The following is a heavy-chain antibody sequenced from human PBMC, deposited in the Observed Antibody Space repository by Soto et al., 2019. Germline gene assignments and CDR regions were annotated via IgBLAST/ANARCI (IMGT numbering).Heavy chain of an antibody. CDR2: INNSGST. CDR1: GGSISNYF. D-gene: IGHD3-3*01. J-gene: IGHJ4*02. Sequence: PSETLCLTCTVSGGSISNYFCNWIRQPAGKGLEWIGRINNSGSTNYNPSLKSRITMSADTSRNQFSLKLNSVTAADTAVYYCERGGQDFWRRPFDYWGQGALVTVSS. CDR3: ERGGQDFWRRPFDY. V-gene: IGHV4-4*07.